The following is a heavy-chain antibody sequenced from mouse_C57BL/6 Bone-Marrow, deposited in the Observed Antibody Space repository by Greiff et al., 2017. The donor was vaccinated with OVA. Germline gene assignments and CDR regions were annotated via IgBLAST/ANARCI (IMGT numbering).Heavy chain of an antibody. CDR1: GYTFTSHI. CDR3: ARRAAQYYAMDY. V-gene: IGHV1-72*01. Sequence: QVQLKQPGAELVKPGASVKLSCKASGYTFTSHIMHWVKQRPGRGLEWIGRIDPNSGGTKYNEKFKSKATLTVDKPSSTAYMQLSSLTSEDSAVYYCARRAAQYYAMDYWGQGTSVTVSS. D-gene: IGHD3-2*02. CDR2: IDPNSGGT. J-gene: IGHJ4*01.